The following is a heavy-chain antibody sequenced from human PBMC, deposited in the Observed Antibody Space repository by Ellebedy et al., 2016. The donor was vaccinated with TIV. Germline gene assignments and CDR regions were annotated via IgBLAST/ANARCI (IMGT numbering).Heavy chain of an antibody. D-gene: IGHD2-8*01. CDR2: TYYRSKWYN. CDR3: ASEKTRDAPGGTNGMDV. Sequence: SQTLSLTXXISGDSVSSNSAAWNWIRQSPSRGLEWLRRTYYRSKWYNDYAVSVKSRITINPDTSKNQFSLQLNSVTPEDTAVYYCASEKTRDAPGGTNGMDVWGQGTTVTVSS. J-gene: IGHJ6*02. CDR1: GDSVSSNSAA. V-gene: IGHV6-1*01.